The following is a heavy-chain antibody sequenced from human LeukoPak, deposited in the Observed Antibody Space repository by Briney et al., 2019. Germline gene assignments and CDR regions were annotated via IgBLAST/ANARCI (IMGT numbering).Heavy chain of an antibody. J-gene: IGHJ4*02. CDR1: GDSIITSSYY. V-gene: IGHV4-39*01. CDR3: ARSDYYDYRQIDF. CDR2: IYYSWIT. D-gene: IGHD3-16*01. Sequence: SETLSLTCTVSGDSIITSSYYWGWVRQPPGGGLEWLGSIYYSWITHYNPSLKSRVTIYVDTSRNQFSLHLHSVTAADTAVFYCARSDYYDYRQIDFWGQGTLVTVSS.